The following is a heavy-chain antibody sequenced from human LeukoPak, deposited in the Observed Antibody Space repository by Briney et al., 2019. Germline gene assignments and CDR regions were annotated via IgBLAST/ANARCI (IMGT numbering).Heavy chain of an antibody. Sequence: PGGSLRLSCAASGFTFSSYAMHWVRQAPGKGLECVSGISSDGGSPFHVNSVKGRFTISRDNSKDTLYLQMGSLRAEDMAVYYCAREYCSGGRCQYYFDYWGQGTLVTVSS. CDR1: GFTFSSYA. D-gene: IGHD2-15*01. J-gene: IGHJ4*02. CDR2: ISSDGGSP. V-gene: IGHV3-64*01. CDR3: AREYCSGGRCQYYFDY.